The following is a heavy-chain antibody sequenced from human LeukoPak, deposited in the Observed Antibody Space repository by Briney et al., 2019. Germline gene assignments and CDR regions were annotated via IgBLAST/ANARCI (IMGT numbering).Heavy chain of an antibody. CDR2: ISYDGSNK. D-gene: IGHD1-26*01. Sequence: GGSLRLSCAASGFTFSSYGMHWVRQAPGKGLEWVAVISYDGSNKYYADSVKGRFTISRDNSKNTLYLQMNSLRAEDTAVYYCAQSGSYGHYYYYYGMDVWGQGTTVTVSS. J-gene: IGHJ6*02. CDR1: GFTFSSYG. CDR3: AQSGSYGHYYYYYGMDV. V-gene: IGHV3-30*19.